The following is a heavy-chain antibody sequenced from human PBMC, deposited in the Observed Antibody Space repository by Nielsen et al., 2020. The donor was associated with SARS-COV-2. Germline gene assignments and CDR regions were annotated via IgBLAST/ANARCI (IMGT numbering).Heavy chain of an antibody. V-gene: IGHV1-18*01. CDR2: ISAYNGNT. Sequence: ASVKVSCKASGGTFSSYAISWVRQAPGQGLEWMGWISAYNGNTNYAQKLQGRVTMTTDTSTSTVYMELRSLRSDDTAVYYCARGPGYGDHPRYWGQGTLVTVSS. CDR3: ARGPGYGDHPRY. J-gene: IGHJ4*02. D-gene: IGHD4-17*01. CDR1: GGTFSSYA.